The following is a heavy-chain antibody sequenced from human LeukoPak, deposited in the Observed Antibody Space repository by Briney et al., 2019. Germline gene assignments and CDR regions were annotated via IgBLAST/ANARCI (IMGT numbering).Heavy chain of an antibody. CDR2: ISYDGSNK. V-gene: IGHV3-30*18. D-gene: IGHD4-17*01. Sequence: GGSLRLSCAASGFTFSSYGMHWLRQAPGKGLEGVAVISYDGSNKYYADSVKGRFTISRDNSKNTLYLQMNSLRAEDTAVYYCAKHADYGDYVWEDWGQGTLVTVSS. CDR1: GFTFSSYG. J-gene: IGHJ4*02. CDR3: AKHADYGDYVWED.